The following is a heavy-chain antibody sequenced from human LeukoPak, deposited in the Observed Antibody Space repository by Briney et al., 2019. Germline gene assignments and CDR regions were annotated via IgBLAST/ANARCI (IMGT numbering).Heavy chain of an antibody. D-gene: IGHD6-19*01. CDR2: IYYSGST. V-gene: IGHV4-59*01. CDR1: GGSISNYY. CDR3: ARHGDSGWYLGWFDP. Sequence: PSETLSLTCAVSGGSISNYYWSWIRQPPGKGLEWIGYIYYSGSTKYNPSLKSRVTISVDTSKNQFSLKLNSVTAADTAVYYCARHGDSGWYLGWFDPWGQGTLITVSS. J-gene: IGHJ5*02.